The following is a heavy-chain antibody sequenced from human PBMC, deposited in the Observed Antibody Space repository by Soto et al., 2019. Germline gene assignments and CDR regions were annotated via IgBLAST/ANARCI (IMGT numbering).Heavy chain of an antibody. D-gene: IGHD6-13*01. V-gene: IGHV3-66*01. CDR3: AASPIAAAGTRVVY. Sequence: GGSLRLSCAASGFTVSSNYMSWVRQAPGKGLEWVSVIYSGGSTYYADSVKGRFTISRDNSKNTLYLQMNSLRAEDTAVYYCAASPIAAAGTRVVYWGQGTLVTVSS. J-gene: IGHJ4*02. CDR1: GFTVSSNY. CDR2: IYSGGST.